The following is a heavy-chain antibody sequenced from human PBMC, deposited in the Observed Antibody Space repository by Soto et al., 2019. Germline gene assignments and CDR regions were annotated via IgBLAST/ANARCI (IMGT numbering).Heavy chain of an antibody. V-gene: IGHV3-33*01. D-gene: IGHD3-10*01. CDR3: ARDGGTYYYGSGSYYTPLYYGMDV. Sequence: AGGSLRLSCAASGFTFSSYGMHWVRQAPGKGLEWVAVIWYDGSNKYYADSVKGRFTISRDNSKNTLYLQMNSLRAEDTAVYYCARDGGTYYYGSGSYYTPLYYGMDVWGQGTTVTVSS. J-gene: IGHJ6*02. CDR2: IWYDGSNK. CDR1: GFTFSSYG.